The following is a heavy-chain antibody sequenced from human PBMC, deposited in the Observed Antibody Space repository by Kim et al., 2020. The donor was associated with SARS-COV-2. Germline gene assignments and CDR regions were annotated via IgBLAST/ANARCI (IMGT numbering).Heavy chain of an antibody. J-gene: IGHJ4*02. CDR3: ARAREEPEYYFDY. D-gene: IGHD1-26*01. CDR2: IYYSGST. V-gene: IGHV4-31*03. Sequence: SETLSLTCTVSGGSISSGGYYWSWIRQHPGKGLEWIGYIYYSGSTYYNPSRKSRVTISVDTSKNQFSLKLSSVTAADTAVYYCARAREEPEYYFDYWGQGTLVTVSS. CDR1: GGSISSGGYY.